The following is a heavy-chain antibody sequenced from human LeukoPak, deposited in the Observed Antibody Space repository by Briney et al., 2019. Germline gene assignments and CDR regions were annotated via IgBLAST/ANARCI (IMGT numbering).Heavy chain of an antibody. J-gene: IGHJ4*02. CDR3: ARDSNGYFDY. V-gene: IGHV4-31*03. CDR2: IYYSGST. D-gene: IGHD1-1*01. CDR1: GGSFSSGGYY. Sequence: PSQTLSFTCTVSGGSFSSGGYYWSWIRQHPGKGLEWIGYIYYSGSTYYDPSLESRVTISVDTSKNQFSLKLSSVTAADTAVYYCARDSNGYFDYWGQGTLVTVSS.